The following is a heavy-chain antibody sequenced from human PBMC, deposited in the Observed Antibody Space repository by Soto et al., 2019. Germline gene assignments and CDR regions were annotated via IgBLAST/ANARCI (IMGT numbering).Heavy chain of an antibody. CDR2: ISAYNGNT. CDR1: GYRHSNFG. Sequence: QVQLVQSGAEVKKPGASVKVSCKASGYRHSNFGISWMRQAPVQGLERMGWISAYNGNTNYAQNVQGRVTMTTDTSTSSAYMELRRLRSDDTAVYCCARDLLATGVELWGQGTLLPVSS. J-gene: IGHJ4*02. CDR3: ARDLLATGVEL. D-gene: IGHD2-8*01. V-gene: IGHV1-18*01.